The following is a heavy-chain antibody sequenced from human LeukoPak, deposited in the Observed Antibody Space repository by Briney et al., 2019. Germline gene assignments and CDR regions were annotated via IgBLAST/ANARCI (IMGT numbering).Heavy chain of an antibody. V-gene: IGHV3-30*02. CDR1: GFTFSNYG. Sequence: PGGSLRLSCAASGFTFSNYGMHWVRQAPGKGLEWVAFIRYDGSSKYYADSVKGRFTISRDNSKNTLYLQMNSLGAEDTAVYYCAKGPAVTTYEDAFDIWGQGTMVTVPS. J-gene: IGHJ3*02. D-gene: IGHD4-17*01. CDR2: IRYDGSSK. CDR3: AKGPAVTTYEDAFDI.